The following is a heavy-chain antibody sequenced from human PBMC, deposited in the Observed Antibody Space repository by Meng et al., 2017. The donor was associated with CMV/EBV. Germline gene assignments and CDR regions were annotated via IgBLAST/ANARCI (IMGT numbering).Heavy chain of an antibody. CDR3: ASVQGLGVS. J-gene: IGHJ4*02. CDR2: IYTSGST. CDR1: GGSISSGIYY. V-gene: IGHV4-61*02. D-gene: IGHD3-10*01. Sequence: HVRVQESGPGRVTPSQTLSLTCTGSGGSISSGIYYWSWIRQPAGKGLEWIGRIYTSGSTNYNPSLKSRVTISVDTSKNQFSLKLSSVTAADTAVYYCASVQGLGVSWGQGTLVTVSS.